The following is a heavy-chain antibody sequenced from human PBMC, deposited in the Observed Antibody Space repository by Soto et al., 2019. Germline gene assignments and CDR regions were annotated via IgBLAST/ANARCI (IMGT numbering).Heavy chain of an antibody. Sequence: SETLSLTCTVSGGSISSGGYYWSWIRQQPGKGLGWIGHIYYNGDTHYSPSLKSRLSISLDTSKNHFSLNLSSVTAADSAVYFCRVVTLLRSFDIWGPGTMVTVSS. J-gene: IGHJ3*02. CDR3: RVVTLLRSFDI. D-gene: IGHD3-22*01. CDR1: GGSISSGGYY. CDR2: IYYNGDT. V-gene: IGHV4-31*03.